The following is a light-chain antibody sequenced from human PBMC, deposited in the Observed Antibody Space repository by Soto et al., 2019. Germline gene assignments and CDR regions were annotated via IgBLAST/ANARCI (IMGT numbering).Light chain of an antibody. J-gene: IGKJ2*01. V-gene: IGKV1-9*01. CDR2: AAS. CDR1: QGISSY. Sequence: DIQLTQSPSFLSASVGDRVTITCRASQGISSYLAWYQQKPGKAPKLLLYAASTLQCGVPSRFSGTGSWTESTLTISSLQPEDLATYYCQQLNNYPYTFGQGTKLEIK. CDR3: QQLNNYPYT.